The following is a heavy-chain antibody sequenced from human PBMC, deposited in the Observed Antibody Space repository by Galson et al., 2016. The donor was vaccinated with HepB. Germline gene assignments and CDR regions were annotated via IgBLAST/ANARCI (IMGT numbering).Heavy chain of an antibody. Sequence: SVKVSCKASGGTFSSYAIRWVRQAPGQGPERMGGIIPIFGTANYAQKFQGRVTITADESTSTAYMELSSLRSEDTAVYYCAREGSVGSYPFEDWGQGTPVTVSS. D-gene: IGHD1-26*01. CDR1: GGTFSSYA. CDR3: AREGSVGSYPFED. CDR2: IIPIFGTA. J-gene: IGHJ4*02. V-gene: IGHV1-69*13.